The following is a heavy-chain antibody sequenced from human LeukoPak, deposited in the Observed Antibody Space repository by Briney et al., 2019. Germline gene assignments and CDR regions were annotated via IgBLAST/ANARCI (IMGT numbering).Heavy chain of an antibody. D-gene: IGHD1-14*01. CDR3: AGPGAGDLDY. V-gene: IGHV4-34*01. J-gene: IGHJ4*02. CDR2: INHSGST. CDR1: GGSFGVYY. Sequence: PSETLSLTCAVYGGSFGVYYWSWIRQPPGKGLEWIGEINHSGSTNYNPSLKSRVTISVDTSKNHFSLKLSSVTAADTAVYYCAGPGAGDLDYWGQGTLVTLSS.